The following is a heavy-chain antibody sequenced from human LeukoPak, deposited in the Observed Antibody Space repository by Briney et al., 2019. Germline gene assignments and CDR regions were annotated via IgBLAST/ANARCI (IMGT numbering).Heavy chain of an antibody. CDR2: ISGSGGST. D-gene: IGHD5-18*01. Sequence: PGGSLRLSCAASGFTFSSYAMSWVRQAPGKGLEWVSAISGSGGSTYYADSVKGRFTISRDNSKNTLYLQMNSLGAEDTAVYYCAKDSTPYSYGWVNWFDPWGQGTLVTVSS. J-gene: IGHJ5*02. V-gene: IGHV3-23*01. CDR1: GFTFSSYA. CDR3: AKDSTPYSYGWVNWFDP.